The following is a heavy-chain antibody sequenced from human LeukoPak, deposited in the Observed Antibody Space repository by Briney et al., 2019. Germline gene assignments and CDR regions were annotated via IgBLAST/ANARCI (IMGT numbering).Heavy chain of an antibody. D-gene: IGHD3-3*01. CDR1: GFTFSSYG. CDR2: IWYDGSNK. V-gene: IGHV3-33*01. CDR3: AGYYDFWSGYYKPLDY. Sequence: PGRSLRLSCAASGFTFSSYGMHWVRQAPGKGLEWVAVIWYDGSNKYYADSVKGRFAISRDNSKNTLYLQMNSLRAEDTAVYYCAGYYDFWSGYYKPLDYWGQGTLVTVSS. J-gene: IGHJ4*02.